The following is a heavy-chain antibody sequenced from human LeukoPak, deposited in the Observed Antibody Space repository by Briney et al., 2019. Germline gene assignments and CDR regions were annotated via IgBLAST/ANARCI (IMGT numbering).Heavy chain of an antibody. Sequence: GGSLRFSCAASGFTFSSYAMSWVRQAPGKGLEWVSSISGNGGKTYYADSVKGRFTISRDNSKNTLYLQMNSLRAEDTAVYYCAKAPYDGYYYYYMDVWGKGTTVTISS. J-gene: IGHJ6*03. V-gene: IGHV3-23*01. CDR3: AKAPYDGYYYYYMDV. D-gene: IGHD5-12*01. CDR1: GFTFSSYA. CDR2: ISGNGGKT.